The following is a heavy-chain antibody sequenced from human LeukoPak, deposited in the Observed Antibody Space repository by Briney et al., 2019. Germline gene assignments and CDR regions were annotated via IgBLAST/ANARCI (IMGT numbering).Heavy chain of an antibody. CDR1: GFTFSSYS. D-gene: IGHD2-2*01. CDR3: ARDSGIVVVPAAIAWFDP. CDR2: ISSSSSYI. V-gene: IGHV3-21*01. Sequence: NPGGSLRLSCAASGFTFSSYSMNWVRQAPGKGLEWVSSISSSSSYIYYADSVKGRFTISRDNAKNSLYLQMNSLRAEDTAVYYCARDSGIVVVPAAIAWFDPWGQGTLVTVSS. J-gene: IGHJ5*02.